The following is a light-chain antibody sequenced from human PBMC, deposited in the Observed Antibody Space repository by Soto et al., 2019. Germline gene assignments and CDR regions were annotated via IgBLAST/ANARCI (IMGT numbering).Light chain of an antibody. V-gene: IGLV6-57*03. CDR1: GGSIASNY. Sequence: NFMLTQPHSVSESPGKTVTISCTRSGGSIASNYVQWYQQRPGSAPTTVIYEDNQRPSGVPDRFSGSIDSSSNSASLTISGLKTEDEADYYCQSYDSSNFWVFGGGTKVTVL. CDR2: EDN. J-gene: IGLJ3*02. CDR3: QSYDSSNFWV.